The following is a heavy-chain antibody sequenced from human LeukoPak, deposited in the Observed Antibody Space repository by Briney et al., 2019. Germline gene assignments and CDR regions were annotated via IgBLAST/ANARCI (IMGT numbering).Heavy chain of an antibody. CDR1: GDSINDYY. V-gene: IGHV4-59*08. D-gene: IGHD6-13*01. J-gene: IGHJ5*02. Sequence: SKTLSLTCTVSGDSINDYYWGWIRQPPGKGLEWIGYIYFSGTTKYNPSLESRVTISVDTSKNQFSLKLSSVTAADTAVYYCARRRAEGGSNGHYNWFDPWGQGILVTVSS. CDR3: ARRRAEGGSNGHYNWFDP. CDR2: IYFSGTT.